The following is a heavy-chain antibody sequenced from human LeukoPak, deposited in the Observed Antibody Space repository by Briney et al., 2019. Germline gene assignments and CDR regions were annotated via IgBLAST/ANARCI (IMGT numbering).Heavy chain of an antibody. D-gene: IGHD1-1*01. CDR1: GYTFTSYD. CDR3: ARGRENWNDGSWCDP. V-gene: IGHV1-46*01. CDR2: INPSGGTT. Sequence: GASVKVSCKASGYTFTSYDIHWVRQAPGQGLEWMGIINPSGGTTSYAQKFKGRVTMTRDTSTSTVYMELSSLRSEDTAAYYCARGRENWNDGSWCDPWGQGTLLTVSS. J-gene: IGHJ5*02.